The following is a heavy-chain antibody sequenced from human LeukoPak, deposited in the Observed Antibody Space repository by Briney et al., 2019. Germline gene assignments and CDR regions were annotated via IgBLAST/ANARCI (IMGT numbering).Heavy chain of an antibody. CDR1: GFTFSGYW. V-gene: IGHV3-7*01. CDR2: IKQDGSEI. Sequence: GGSLRLSCAASGFTFSGYWMSWVRQTPDKGLEWVATIKQDGSEIYYVDSVKGRFTISRDNAKNSLYLQMNSLRAEDTAVYYCARVAVGSSSPFDHWGQGTLVTVSS. CDR3: ARVAVGSSSPFDH. D-gene: IGHD6-13*01. J-gene: IGHJ4*02.